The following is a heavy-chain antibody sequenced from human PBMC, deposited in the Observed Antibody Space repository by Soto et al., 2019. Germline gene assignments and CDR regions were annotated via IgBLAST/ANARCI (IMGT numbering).Heavy chain of an antibody. D-gene: IGHD3-10*01. J-gene: IGHJ6*02. CDR2: VHHSWGS. Sequence: QVQLQESGPGLVKPSETLSLSCTVSGGSFTSYYWGWIRQPPGKEMEWIGYVHHSWGSAYNPSLQSLSAISLDTSKSQFSLKFTSVTATDTALYYCARQGFGTLHGRVDVWGHGTMVIVSS. CDR1: GGSFTSYY. V-gene: IGHV4-59*08. CDR3: ARQGFGTLHGRVDV.